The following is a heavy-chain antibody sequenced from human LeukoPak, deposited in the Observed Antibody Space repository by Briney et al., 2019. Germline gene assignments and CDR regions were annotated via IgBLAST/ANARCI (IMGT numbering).Heavy chain of an antibody. Sequence: PGGSLRLSCAASGFTFDDYAMHWVRQAPGKGLEWVSGISWNSGSIGYADSVKGRFTTSRDNAKNSLYLQMNSLRAEDTALYYCAKDRYYYGSGSYFWYFDLWGRGTLVTVSS. J-gene: IGHJ2*01. CDR1: GFTFDDYA. CDR3: AKDRYYYGSGSYFWYFDL. V-gene: IGHV3-9*01. CDR2: ISWNSGSI. D-gene: IGHD3-10*01.